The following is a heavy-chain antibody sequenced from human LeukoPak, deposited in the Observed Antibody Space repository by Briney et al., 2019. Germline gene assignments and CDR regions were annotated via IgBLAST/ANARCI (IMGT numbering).Heavy chain of an antibody. CDR1: GYTFTSYD. CDR2: MNPNSLNT. D-gene: IGHD2-15*01. J-gene: IGHJ4*02. Sequence: ASVKVSCKASGYTFTSYDINWDRQATGQGIYWKDSMNPNSLNTSYPQKCQGRVTMTRNTSISKAYMELSSLRSEDTAVYYCAREGSWWVLLYWGQGTLVTVSS. V-gene: IGHV1-8*01. CDR3: AREGSWWVLLY.